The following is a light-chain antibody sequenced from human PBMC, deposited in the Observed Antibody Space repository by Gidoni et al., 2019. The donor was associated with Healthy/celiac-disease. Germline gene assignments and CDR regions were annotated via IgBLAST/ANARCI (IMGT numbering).Light chain of an antibody. J-gene: IGKJ1*01. Sequence: EIVLTQSPATLSLSPGERATLSCRASQSVSSYLAWYQQKPGQAPRLLIYDASNRATGIPARFSGSGSGTDFTLTISSLEPEDFAVYYCQQRSNWPRGTFXQXTKVEIK. CDR3: QQRSNWPRGT. V-gene: IGKV3-11*01. CDR1: QSVSSY. CDR2: DAS.